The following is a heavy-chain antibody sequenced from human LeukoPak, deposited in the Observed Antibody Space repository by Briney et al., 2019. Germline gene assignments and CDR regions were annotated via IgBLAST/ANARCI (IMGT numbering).Heavy chain of an antibody. CDR1: GYTFTSYD. Sequence: ASVKVSCKASGYTFTSYDINWVRQATGQGLEWMGWMNPNSGGINYAQKFQGWVTMTRDTSISTAYMELSRLRSDDTAVYYCARDRGGILWDWGQGTLVTVSS. CDR2: MNPNSGGI. J-gene: IGHJ4*02. V-gene: IGHV1-2*04. CDR3: ARDRGGILWD. D-gene: IGHD2-21*01.